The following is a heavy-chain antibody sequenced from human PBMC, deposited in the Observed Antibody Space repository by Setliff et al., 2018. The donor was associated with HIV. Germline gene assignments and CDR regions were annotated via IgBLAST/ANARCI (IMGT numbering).Heavy chain of an antibody. D-gene: IGHD2-15*01. CDR3: ALTGHRLLRGYMDV. Sequence: ASETLSLTCYVTDDPISSYYWSWVRQPAGKGLEWIGRLYVSGDTNYNPSLKSRVTTSLDTSKKHFSLNLKSVTAADTAVYYCALTGHRLLRGYMDVWGKGTTVTVSS. CDR1: DDPISSYY. CDR2: LYVSGDT. V-gene: IGHV4-4*07. J-gene: IGHJ6*03.